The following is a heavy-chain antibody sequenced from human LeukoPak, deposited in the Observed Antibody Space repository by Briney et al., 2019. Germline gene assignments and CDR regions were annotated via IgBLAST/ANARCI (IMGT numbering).Heavy chain of an antibody. J-gene: IGHJ5*02. D-gene: IGHD6-6*01. CDR2: IKQDGSEK. V-gene: IGHV3-7*01. CDR3: AREVAARRLGSWVDP. Sequence: GGSLGLSCAASGFTFSSYWMTWVRQAPGKGLEWVANIKQDGSEKYYVDSVKGRFTVSRDNAKNSLYLQMNSLRVEDTAVYYCAREVAARRLGSWVDPWGQGTLVTVSS. CDR1: GFTFSSYW.